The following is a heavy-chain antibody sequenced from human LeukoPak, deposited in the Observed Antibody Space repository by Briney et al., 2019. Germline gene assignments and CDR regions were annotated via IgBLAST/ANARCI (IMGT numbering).Heavy chain of an antibody. V-gene: IGHV3-30*04. J-gene: IGHJ6*04. CDR1: GLSFNTYA. Sequence: GGSLRLSCVDSGLSFNTYAMHWVRQAPGKGLEWVVAISYDGSYTYYRDSVRGRFTISRDNSRNTMYLQMNSLRAEDTAMYYCARALDVWGKGTTVTVSS. CDR3: ARALDV. CDR2: ISYDGSYT.